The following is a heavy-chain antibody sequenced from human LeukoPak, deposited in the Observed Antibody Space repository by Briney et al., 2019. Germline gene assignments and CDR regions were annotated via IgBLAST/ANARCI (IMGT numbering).Heavy chain of an antibody. CDR3: ARVSAAATREDFDY. CDR2: ISSSGSTI. D-gene: IGHD6-13*01. J-gene: IGHJ4*02. Sequence: PGGSLRLSCAASGFTFSSYEMNWVRQAPGKGLEWVSYISSSGSTIYYADSVKGRFTISRDNAKNSLYLQMNSLRAEDTAVHYCARVSAAATREDFDYWGQGTLVTVSS. V-gene: IGHV3-48*03. CDR1: GFTFSSYE.